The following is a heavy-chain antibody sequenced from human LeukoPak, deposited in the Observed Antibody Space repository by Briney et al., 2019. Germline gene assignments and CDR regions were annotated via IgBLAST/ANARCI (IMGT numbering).Heavy chain of an antibody. J-gene: IGHJ4*02. CDR2: ISSSSSYI. D-gene: IGHD3-22*01. V-gene: IGHV3-21*01. CDR3: ARDAGDSSGYYDFDY. Sequence: GGSLRLSCAASGFTFSSYSMNWVRQAPGKGLEWVSSISSSSSYIYYADSVKGRFTISRDNAENSLYLQMNSLRAEDTAVYYCARDAGDSSGYYDFDYWGQGTLVTVSS. CDR1: GFTFSSYS.